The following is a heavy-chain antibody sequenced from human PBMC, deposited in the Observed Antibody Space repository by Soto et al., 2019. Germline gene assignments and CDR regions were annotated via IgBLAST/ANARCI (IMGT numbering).Heavy chain of an antibody. D-gene: IGHD6-19*01. V-gene: IGHV4-34*01. CDR1: GGSFSGYY. Sequence: SETLSLTCAVYGGSFSGYYWSWIRQPPGKGLEWIGEINHSGSTNCNPSLKSRVTISVDTSKNQFSLKLSSVTAADTAVYYCARGPLKAVAHPWYFDYWGQGTLVTVSS. J-gene: IGHJ4*02. CDR3: ARGPLKAVAHPWYFDY. CDR2: INHSGST.